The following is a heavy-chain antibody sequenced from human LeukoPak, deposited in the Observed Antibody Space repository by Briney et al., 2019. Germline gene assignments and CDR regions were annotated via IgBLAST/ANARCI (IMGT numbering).Heavy chain of an antibody. CDR3: ARSLLERAFDI. V-gene: IGHV4-34*01. J-gene: IGHJ3*02. CDR1: GGSFGGYY. CDR2: INHSGST. D-gene: IGHD2-15*01. Sequence: SETLSLTCAVYGGSFGGYYWSWIRQPPGRGLEWIGEINHSGSTNYNPSPKSRVTISVDTSKNQFSLKLSSVTAADTAVYYCARSLLERAFDIWGQGTMVTVSS.